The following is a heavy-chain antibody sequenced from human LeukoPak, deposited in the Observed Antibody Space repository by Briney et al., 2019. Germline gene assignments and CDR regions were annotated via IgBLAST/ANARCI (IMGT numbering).Heavy chain of an antibody. CDR3: AKDRGSYSAYYYFDY. V-gene: IGHV3-23*01. CDR2: ISGSGGST. J-gene: IGHJ4*02. D-gene: IGHD1-26*01. Sequence: GGSLRLSCAASGFTFSSYAMSWVRQAPGRGLEWVSAISGSGGSTYYADSVEGRFTISRDNSTNTLYLQMNSLRAEDTAVYYCAKDRGSYSAYYYFDYWGQGTLVTVSS. CDR1: GFTFSSYA.